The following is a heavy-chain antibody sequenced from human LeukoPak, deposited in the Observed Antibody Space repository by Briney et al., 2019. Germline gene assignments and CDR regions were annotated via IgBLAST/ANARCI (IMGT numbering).Heavy chain of an antibody. CDR2: IQYDGSDR. V-gene: IGHV3-30*02. CDR3: AYIWSSYGRYMDV. J-gene: IGHJ6*03. D-gene: IGHD3-3*01. Sequence: PGGSLRLSCAASGFSFSNYVMHWVRQAPGKGLEYVSFIQYDGSDRYYADSVRGRFAISRDSPKSTLYLEMNSLRAEDTAVYYCAYIWSSYGRYMDVWGKGTTVTVSS. CDR1: GFSFSNYV.